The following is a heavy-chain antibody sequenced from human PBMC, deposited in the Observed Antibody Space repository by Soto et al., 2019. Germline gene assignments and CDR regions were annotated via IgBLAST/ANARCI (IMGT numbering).Heavy chain of an antibody. V-gene: IGHV4-59*01. J-gene: IGHJ6*02. CDR1: GGSISSYC. CDR2: IYYNGST. D-gene: IGHD5-12*01. CDR3: ARDLIVTTKGYYYYFGMDV. Sequence: QVQLQESGPGLVKPSETLSLTCSVSGGSISSYCWNWIRQPPGKGLEWIGYIYYNGSTNYNPSLKSRVTISVDTSKNQFSLKLRSVTAADTAVYYCARDLIVTTKGYYYYFGMDVWGQGTTVTVSS.